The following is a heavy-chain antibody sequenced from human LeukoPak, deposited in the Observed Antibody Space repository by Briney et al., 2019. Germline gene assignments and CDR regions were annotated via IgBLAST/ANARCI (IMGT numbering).Heavy chain of an antibody. CDR2: INEDGSEK. CDR3: ASDRGDTFDP. D-gene: IGHD4-17*01. CDR1: GFTFSTYW. J-gene: IGHJ5*02. Sequence: GGSLRLSCAASGFTFSTYWMSWVRQAPGKGLEWVANINEDGSEKYYVDSVKGRFTISRDNAKNLLYLQMNSLRAEDTAVYYCASDRGDTFDPWGQGTLVTVSS. V-gene: IGHV3-7*03.